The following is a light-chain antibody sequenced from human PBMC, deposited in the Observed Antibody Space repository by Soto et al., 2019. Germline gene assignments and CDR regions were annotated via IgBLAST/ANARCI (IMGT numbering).Light chain of an antibody. CDR2: EVT. J-gene: IGLJ2*01. CDR1: STDVGGYNY. Sequence: QSALTQPASVSGSPGPSITISCTGTSTDVGGYNYVSWYQQHPGKAPKLLIYEVTSRPSEVSNRFSGSKSGNTASLTISGLQAEDEGYYYCASYTSGSTLVAFGGGTKLTVL. V-gene: IGLV2-14*01. CDR3: ASYTSGSTLVA.